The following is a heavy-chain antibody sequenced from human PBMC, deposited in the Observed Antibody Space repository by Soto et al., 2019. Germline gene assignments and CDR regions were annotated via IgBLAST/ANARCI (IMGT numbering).Heavy chain of an antibody. CDR2: IIPIFGTA. CDR1: EDNFRNHA. D-gene: IGHD3-22*01. CDR3: ASTKYDGSAYYYWCFGL. J-gene: IGHJ2*01. V-gene: IGHV1-69*06. Sequence: SVKVSCKASEDNFRNHAISWVRQAPGQGLEWIGGIIPIFGTANYAQKFQGRATITADTSANTEYLELSSLRSEDTAVYYCASTKYDGSAYYYWCFGLWGRGTLVTVSS.